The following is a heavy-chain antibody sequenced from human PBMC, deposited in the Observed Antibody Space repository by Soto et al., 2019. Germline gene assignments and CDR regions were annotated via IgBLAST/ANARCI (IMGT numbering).Heavy chain of an antibody. CDR2: ITGTGGNT. Sequence: GGSLRLSCAASGFPLSTYGMTWVRQAPGKGLEWVSAITGTGGNTYYVDSVKGRSTSSRDNSKNMLYLQVNSLRVEDTAVYYCARIRGYWYGLDVWGQGTTVTVSS. J-gene: IGHJ6*02. V-gene: IGHV3-23*01. CDR3: ARIRGYWYGLDV. CDR1: GFPLSTYG.